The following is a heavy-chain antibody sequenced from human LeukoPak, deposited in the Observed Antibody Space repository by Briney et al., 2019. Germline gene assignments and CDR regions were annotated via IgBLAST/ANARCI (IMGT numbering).Heavy chain of an antibody. V-gene: IGHV4-39*02. CDR2: IYYSGST. D-gene: IGHD3-9*01. CDR3: ARDGYYDILTGAPDTFDI. Sequence: PSETLSLTCTVSGGSISSSSYSWGWIRQPQGKGLEWIGGIYYSGSTYYSPSLKSRVTISVDTSKNQFSLKLSSVTAADTAVYYCARDGYYDILTGAPDTFDIWGQGTMVTVSS. J-gene: IGHJ3*02. CDR1: GGSISSSSYS.